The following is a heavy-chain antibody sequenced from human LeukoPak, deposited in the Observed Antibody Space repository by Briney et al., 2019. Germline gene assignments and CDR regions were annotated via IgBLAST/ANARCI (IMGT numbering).Heavy chain of an antibody. CDR3: ARGDGY. D-gene: IGHD5-24*01. CDR2: ISHSGTT. J-gene: IGHJ4*02. Sequence: SETLSLTCTVSGLSITTYSWTWIRQSAGKGLEWIGVISHSGTTNYNPSLKSRLTMSVDSSKNQYSLMLISVTAADTATYYCARGDGYWGQGILVTVSS. CDR1: GLSITTYS. V-gene: IGHV4-4*07.